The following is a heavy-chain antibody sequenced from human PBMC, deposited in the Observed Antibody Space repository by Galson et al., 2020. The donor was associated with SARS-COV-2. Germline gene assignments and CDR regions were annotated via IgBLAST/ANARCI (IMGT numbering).Heavy chain of an antibody. V-gene: IGHV3-13*01. CDR3: ARVQYYYGSGRRYYYYGMDV. J-gene: IGHJ6*02. D-gene: IGHD3-10*01. Sequence: GGSLRLSCAASGFTFSSYDMHWVRQATGKGLEWVSAIGTAGDTYYPGSVTGRFTISRENAKNSLYLQMNSLRAGDTAVYYCARVQYYYGSGRRYYYYGMDVWGQGTTVTVSS. CDR1: GFTFSSYD. CDR2: IGTAGDT.